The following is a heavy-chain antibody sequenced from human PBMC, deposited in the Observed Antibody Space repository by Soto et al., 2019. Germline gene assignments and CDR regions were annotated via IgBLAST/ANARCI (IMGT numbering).Heavy chain of an antibody. CDR2: IYHSGST. CDR3: ARDQAQGGYSYGYYYYYGMDV. V-gene: IGHV4-38-2*02. D-gene: IGHD5-18*01. Sequence: SETLSLTCAVSGYSISSGYYWGWIRQPPGKGLEWIGSIYHSGSTYYNPSLKSRVTISVDTSKNQLSLKLSSVTAADTAVYYCARDQAQGGYSYGYYYYYGMDVWGQGTTVNVS. CDR1: GYSISSGYY. J-gene: IGHJ6*02.